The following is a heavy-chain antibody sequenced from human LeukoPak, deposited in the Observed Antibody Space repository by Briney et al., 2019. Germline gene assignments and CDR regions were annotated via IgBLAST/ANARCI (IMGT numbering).Heavy chain of an antibody. CDR3: ARSIAVAGFDY. J-gene: IGHJ4*02. D-gene: IGHD6-19*01. CDR1: GGSISSHY. Sequence: KPSETLSLTRTVSGGSISSHYWSWIRQPPGKGLEWIGYIYYSGSTNYNPSLKSRVTISVDTSKNQFSLKLSSVTAADTAVYYCARSIAVAGFDYWGQGTLVTVSS. V-gene: IGHV4-59*11. CDR2: IYYSGST.